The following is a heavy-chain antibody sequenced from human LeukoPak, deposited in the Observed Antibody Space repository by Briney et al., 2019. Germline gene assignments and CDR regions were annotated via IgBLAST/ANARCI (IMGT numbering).Heavy chain of an antibody. V-gene: IGHV1-69*13. D-gene: IGHD5-24*01. J-gene: IGHJ3*02. Sequence: GASVKVSCKASGGTFSSYAISWVRQAPGQGLEWMGGIIPIFGTANYAQKFQGRVTITSDESTSTAYMELSSLRSEDTAVYYCAREVEMATIGVDAFDIWGQGTMVTVSS. CDR2: IIPIFGTA. CDR3: AREVEMATIGVDAFDI. CDR1: GGTFSSYA.